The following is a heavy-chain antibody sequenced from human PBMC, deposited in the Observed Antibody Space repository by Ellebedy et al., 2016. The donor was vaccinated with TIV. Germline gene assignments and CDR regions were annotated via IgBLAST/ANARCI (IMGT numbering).Heavy chain of an antibody. J-gene: IGHJ4*02. D-gene: IGHD1-26*01. CDR3: ARDGYSGSYYYFDY. V-gene: IGHV3-66*01. Sequence: PGGSLRLSCAASGFTVSSNYMSWVPQAPGKGLEWVSVIYSGGSTYYADSVKGRFTISRDNSKNTLYLQMNSLRAEDTAVYYCARDGYSGSYYYFDYWGQGTLVTVSS. CDR2: IYSGGST. CDR1: GFTVSSNY.